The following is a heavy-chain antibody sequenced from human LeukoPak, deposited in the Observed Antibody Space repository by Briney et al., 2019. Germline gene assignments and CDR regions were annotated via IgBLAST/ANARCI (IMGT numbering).Heavy chain of an antibody. D-gene: IGHD6-6*01. Sequence: PSETLSLTCTVSGGSISSYYWTWIRQPPGKGLEWIGYIYHSGNTNYNPSLKSRVTISVDTSKNQSSLKVSSVTAADTAVYYCARHSSSSRGWFDPWGQGTLVTVSS. J-gene: IGHJ5*02. CDR2: IYHSGNT. CDR3: ARHSSSSRGWFDP. V-gene: IGHV4-59*01. CDR1: GGSISSYY.